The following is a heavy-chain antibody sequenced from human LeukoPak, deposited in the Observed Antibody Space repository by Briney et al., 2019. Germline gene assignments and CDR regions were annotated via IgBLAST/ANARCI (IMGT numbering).Heavy chain of an antibody. CDR1: GFTFANYA. CDR3: AKGGRGSTSVHHDY. V-gene: IGHV3-9*01. D-gene: IGHD2-2*01. Sequence: GQTLRLSCAPSGFTFANYAMNWVRQAPGNGLESVTGFRWNSRSIGYADTVKGRFTISRDNTKNSLYLHINSLRPEDTALYYTAKGGRGSTSVHHDYWGEGALVTVSS. J-gene: IGHJ4*02. CDR2: FRWNSRSI.